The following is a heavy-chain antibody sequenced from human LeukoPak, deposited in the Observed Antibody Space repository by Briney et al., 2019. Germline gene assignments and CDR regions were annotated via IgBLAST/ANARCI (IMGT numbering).Heavy chain of an antibody. D-gene: IGHD5-18*01. CDR3: ATGGYSYGYLYYFDY. Sequence: PSETLSLTCTVSGGSISSYYWSWIRQPPGKGLEWIGYISYTGSTNYNPSLKSRVTISGDTSKNQFSLKLSSVTAADTAVYYCATGGYSYGYLYYFDYWGQGTLVTVSS. CDR2: ISYTGST. J-gene: IGHJ4*02. CDR1: GGSISSYY. V-gene: IGHV4-59*01.